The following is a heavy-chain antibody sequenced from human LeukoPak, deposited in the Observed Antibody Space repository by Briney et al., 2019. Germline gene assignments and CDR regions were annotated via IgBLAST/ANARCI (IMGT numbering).Heavy chain of an antibody. Sequence: ASVKVSCKASGYTFTGYYMHWVRQAPGQGLEWMGWINPNSGGTNYAQKFQGRVTMTRDTSISTAYMELSRLRSDDTAVYYCARENRLVATLTYDYWGQGTLATVSS. CDR3: ARENRLVATLTYDY. D-gene: IGHD5-12*01. CDR1: GYTFTGYY. CDR2: INPNSGGT. J-gene: IGHJ4*02. V-gene: IGHV1-2*02.